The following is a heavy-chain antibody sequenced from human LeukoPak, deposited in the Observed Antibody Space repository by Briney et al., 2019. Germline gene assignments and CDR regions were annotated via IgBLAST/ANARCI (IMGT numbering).Heavy chain of an antibody. J-gene: IGHJ4*02. D-gene: IGHD5-18*01. CDR1: GGSIRSSLAY. CDR2: IYYSKNT. V-gene: IGHV4-39*01. Sequence: PSETLSLTCTGTGGSIRSSLAYWVWIRQPPGKGLEWIGSIYYSKNTYYNPSLKSRVTISADTSKHQFSLTLGSVSATDTAVYYCLSARRFSYGYVFYWGQGTLVTVSS. CDR3: LSARRFSYGYVFY.